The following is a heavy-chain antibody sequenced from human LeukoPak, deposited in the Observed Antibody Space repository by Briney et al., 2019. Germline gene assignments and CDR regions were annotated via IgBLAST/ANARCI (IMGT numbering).Heavy chain of an antibody. J-gene: IGHJ4*02. CDR1: VYTFTNYG. V-gene: IGHV1-18*01. CDR2: ISAYNGNT. CDR3: ARDLATKTVFFDY. Sequence: ASVDVSFTSSVYTFTNYGISWVRQAPGQGREGMGSISAYNGNTNYAQKLQGRVTITTDTSTSTAYMELRSLRSDDTAVYYCARDLATKTVFFDYWGQVTLVTVSS. D-gene: IGHD5-12*01.